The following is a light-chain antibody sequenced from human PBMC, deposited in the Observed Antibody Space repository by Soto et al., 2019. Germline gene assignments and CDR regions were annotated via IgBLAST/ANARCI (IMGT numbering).Light chain of an antibody. CDR3: CSYAGSSTYV. CDR2: EGS. Sequence: QSVLTQPASVSGSPGQLITVSCTGTSSDVGSYTLVSWYQQYPGKAPKLIIYEGSKRPSGVSDRFSGSKSGNTASLAISGLQAEDEADYYCCSYAGSSTYVFGSGTKVTVL. V-gene: IGLV2-23*01. CDR1: SSDVGSYTL. J-gene: IGLJ1*01.